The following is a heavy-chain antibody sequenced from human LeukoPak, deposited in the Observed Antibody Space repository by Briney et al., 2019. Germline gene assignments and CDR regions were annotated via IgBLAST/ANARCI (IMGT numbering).Heavy chain of an antibody. CDR1: GFTFSSSW. Sequence: GGSLRLSCAASGFTFSSSWMGWARQAPGKGLEWVANIKEDGSWKHYAVSVQGRFTISRDNAKNSLYLQMNSLRAEDTAVYSCARDLTGPYDHWGQGTLVTVSS. D-gene: IGHD3-22*01. CDR2: IKEDGSWK. CDR3: ARDLTGPYDH. J-gene: IGHJ4*02. V-gene: IGHV3-7*01.